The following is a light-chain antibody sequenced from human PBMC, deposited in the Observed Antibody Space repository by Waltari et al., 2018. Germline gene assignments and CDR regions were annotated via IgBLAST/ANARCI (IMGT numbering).Light chain of an antibody. CDR2: NAF. Sequence: DIQMTQSPSSLSASIGDTVTITCRASQTISTYLNWYQHKAGTAPRTLIYNAFSLQSGVPSRFSGSGSGTEFTLTISNLQPEDFGSYSCQQSHITPWTFGQGTKVE. CDR3: QQSHITPWT. V-gene: IGKV1-39*01. CDR1: QTISTY. J-gene: IGKJ1*01.